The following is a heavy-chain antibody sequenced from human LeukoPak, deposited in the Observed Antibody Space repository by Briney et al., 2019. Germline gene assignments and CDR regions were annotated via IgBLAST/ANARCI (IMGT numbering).Heavy chain of an antibody. V-gene: IGHV3-33*01. CDR1: GFTFSSYG. D-gene: IGHD3-22*01. CDR3: ARDATPYYYDSSVQDPDAFDI. Sequence: PGRSLRLSCAASGFTFSSYGMHWVRQAPGKGLEWVAVIWYDGSNKYYADSVKGRFTISRDNSKNTLYLQMNSLRAEDTAVYYCARDATPYYYDSSVQDPDAFDIWGQGTMVTVSS. CDR2: IWYDGSNK. J-gene: IGHJ3*02.